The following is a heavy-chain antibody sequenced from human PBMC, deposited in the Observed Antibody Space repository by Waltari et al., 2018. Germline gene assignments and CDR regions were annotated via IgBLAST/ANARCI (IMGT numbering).Heavy chain of an antibody. V-gene: IGHV1-69*01. Sequence: QVQLVQSGAEVKKPGSSVKVSCKASGGTFSSYAISWVRQAPGQGLEWMGGIIPIFGTANYAQKCQGRVTITADESTSTAYMELSSLRSEDTAVYYCARDLNPHCSGGSCYANFDYWGQGTLVTVSS. CDR3: ARDLNPHCSGGSCYANFDY. D-gene: IGHD2-15*01. CDR1: GGTFSSYA. CDR2: IIPIFGTA. J-gene: IGHJ4*02.